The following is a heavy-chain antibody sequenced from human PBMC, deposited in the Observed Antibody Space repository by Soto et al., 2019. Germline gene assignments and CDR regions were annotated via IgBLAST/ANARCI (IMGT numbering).Heavy chain of an antibody. J-gene: IGHJ6*02. V-gene: IGHV4-34*01. CDR2: INHSGST. CDR1: GGSFSGYY. D-gene: IGHD3-9*01. Sequence: SETLSLTCAVYGGSFSGYYWSWIRQPPGKGLEWIGEINHSGSTNYNPSLKSRVTISVDTSKNQFSLKLSSVTAADTAVYYCARRVTYYDILTGYYDYYYYYGMDVWGQGTTVTVYS. CDR3: ARRVTYYDILTGYYDYYYYYGMDV.